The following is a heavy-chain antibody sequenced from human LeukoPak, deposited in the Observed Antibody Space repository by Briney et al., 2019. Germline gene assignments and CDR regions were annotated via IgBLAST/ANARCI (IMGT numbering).Heavy chain of an antibody. J-gene: IGHJ4*02. Sequence: PSETLSLTCTVSGYSISSGYYWGWIRPPPGKGLEWIGSIYHSGSTYYNPSLKSRVTISVDTSKNQFSLKLSSVTAADTAVYYCARAERGFYDSSGYYLGYWGQGTLVTVSS. V-gene: IGHV4-38-2*02. CDR2: IYHSGST. D-gene: IGHD3-22*01. CDR1: GYSISSGYY. CDR3: ARAERGFYDSSGYYLGY.